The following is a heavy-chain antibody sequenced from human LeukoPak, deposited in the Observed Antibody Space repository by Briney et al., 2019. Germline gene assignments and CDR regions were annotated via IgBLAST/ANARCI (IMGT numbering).Heavy chain of an antibody. V-gene: IGHV1-46*02. CDR1: GATFNNYT. Sequence: ASVKVSCKASGATFNNYTMTWVRQAPGQGLEWMGRINPSAGGTSYAQNFQGRVTLTSDTSTSRVYIELSSLRSEDTAAYYCTVGGALIPVYWGEGTLVIVSS. CDR3: TVGGALIPVY. CDR2: INPSAGGT. D-gene: IGHD3-3*01. J-gene: IGHJ1*01.